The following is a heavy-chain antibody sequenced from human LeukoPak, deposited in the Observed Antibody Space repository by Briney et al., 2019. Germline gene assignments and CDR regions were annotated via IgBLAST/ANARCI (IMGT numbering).Heavy chain of an antibody. D-gene: IGHD1-26*01. CDR1: RYAFTSYD. CDR2: MNPNSGNT. Sequence: ASVKVSCKSSRYAFTSYDINWVRQATGQGLEWMGWMNPNSGNTGYAQKFQGRVTMTRNTSITTAYMELTSLRSEDTAVYDCASSPVGHKAWFGPWGQGNLVTVSS. V-gene: IGHV1-8*01. CDR3: ASSPVGHKAWFGP. J-gene: IGHJ5*02.